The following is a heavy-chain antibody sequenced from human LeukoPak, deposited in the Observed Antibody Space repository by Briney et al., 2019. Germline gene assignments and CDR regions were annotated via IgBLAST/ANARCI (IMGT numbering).Heavy chain of an antibody. CDR2: IYHSGST. Sequence: PSETLSLTCTVSGYSISSGYYWGWIRQPPGKGLEWIGSIYHSGSTYYNPSLKSRVTISVDTSKNQFSLKLSSVTAADTAVYYCARGRPTVVNQGDNWFDPWGQGTLVTVSS. CDR3: ARGRPTVVNQGDNWFDP. J-gene: IGHJ5*02. CDR1: GYSISSGYY. D-gene: IGHD4-23*01. V-gene: IGHV4-38-2*02.